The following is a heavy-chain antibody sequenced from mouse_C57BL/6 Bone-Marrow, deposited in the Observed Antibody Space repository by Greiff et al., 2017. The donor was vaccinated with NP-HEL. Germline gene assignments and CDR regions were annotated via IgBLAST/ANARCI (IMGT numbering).Heavy chain of an antibody. V-gene: IGHV10-1*01. D-gene: IGHD2-3*01. CDR1: GFSFNTYA. CDR3: VRQGLLRYYYAMDY. CDR2: IRSKSNNYAT. Sequence: EVQVVESGGGLVQPKGSLKLSCAASGFSFNTYAMNWVRQAPGKGLEWVARIRSKSNNYATYYADSVKDRFTISRDDSESMLYLQMNNLKTEDTAMYYCVRQGLLRYYYAMDYWGQGTSVTVSS. J-gene: IGHJ4*01.